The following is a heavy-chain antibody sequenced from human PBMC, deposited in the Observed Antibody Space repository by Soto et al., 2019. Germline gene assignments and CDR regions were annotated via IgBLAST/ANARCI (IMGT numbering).Heavy chain of an antibody. J-gene: IGHJ4*02. CDR1: GGSFSGYY. Sequence: QVQLQQWGAGLLKPSETLSLTCAVYGGSFSGYYWSWIRQPPGKGLEWIGEINHSGSTNYNPSLRSRVTISVDTSKNQFSLKLSSVTAADTAVYYCARGYIDLGELYYFDYWGQGTLVTVSS. CDR2: INHSGST. CDR3: ARGYIDLGELYYFDY. V-gene: IGHV4-34*01. D-gene: IGHD3-16*01.